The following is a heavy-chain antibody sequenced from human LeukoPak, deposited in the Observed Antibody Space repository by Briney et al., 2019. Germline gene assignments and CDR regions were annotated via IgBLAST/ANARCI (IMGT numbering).Heavy chain of an antibody. CDR1: GFTFSSYA. CDR3: AKKDHGRSVFDY. Sequence: GGSLRLSCAASGFTFSSYAMSWVRQAPGKGLEWVSAISGSGGSTYYADSVKGRFTISRDNSKNTLYLQMNILRAEDTAVYYCAKKDHGRSVFDYWGQGTLVTVSS. D-gene: IGHD1-14*01. V-gene: IGHV3-23*01. CDR2: ISGSGGST. J-gene: IGHJ4*02.